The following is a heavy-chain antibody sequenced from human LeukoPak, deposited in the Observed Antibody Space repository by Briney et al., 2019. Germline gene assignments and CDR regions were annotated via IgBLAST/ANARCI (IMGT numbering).Heavy chain of an antibody. Sequence: GGSLRLSCAVSGLTFSSSWMDWVRQAPGKGLEWVASINPDGNKKYSADSVKGRFTISRDNAENSLYLQMNSLRVEDTAFYYCARGVRANFDYWGQGTLVTVSS. V-gene: IGHV3-7*01. CDR3: ARGVRANFDY. CDR1: GLTFSSSW. D-gene: IGHD3-22*01. CDR2: INPDGNKK. J-gene: IGHJ4*02.